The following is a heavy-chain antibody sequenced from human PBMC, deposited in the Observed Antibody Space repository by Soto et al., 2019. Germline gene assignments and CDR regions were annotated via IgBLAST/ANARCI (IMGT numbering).Heavy chain of an antibody. CDR1: GGSISSGGYY. D-gene: IGHD3-22*01. Sequence: SETLSLTCTVSGGSISSGGYYWSWIRQHPGKGLEWIGYIYYGGSTYYNPSLKSRVTISVDTSKNQFSLKLSSVTAADTAVYYCARDRYYYDSSGYLPLYGMDVWGQGTTVTVSS. J-gene: IGHJ6*02. CDR2: IYYGGST. CDR3: ARDRYYYDSSGYLPLYGMDV. V-gene: IGHV4-31*03.